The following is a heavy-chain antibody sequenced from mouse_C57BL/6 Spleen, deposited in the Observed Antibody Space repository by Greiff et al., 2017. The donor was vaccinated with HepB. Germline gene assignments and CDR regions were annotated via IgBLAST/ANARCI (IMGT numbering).Heavy chain of an antibody. CDR1: GYTFTSYW. V-gene: IGHV1-59*01. Sequence: VQLKQPGAELVRPGTSVKLSCKASGYTFTSYWMHWVKQRPGQGLEWIGVIDPSDSYTNYNQKFKGKATLTVDTSSSTAYMQLSSLTSEDSAVYYCARNYSFAYWGQGTLVTVSA. CDR3: ARNYSFAY. J-gene: IGHJ3*01. D-gene: IGHD1-1*02. CDR2: IDPSDSYT.